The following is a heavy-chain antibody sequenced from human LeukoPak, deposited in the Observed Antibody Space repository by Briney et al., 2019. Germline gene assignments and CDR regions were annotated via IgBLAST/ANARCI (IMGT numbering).Heavy chain of an antibody. CDR2: IRSNSATI. J-gene: IGHJ2*01. CDR1: GFSFSTYS. V-gene: IGHV3-48*02. Sequence: PGGSLRLSWAASGFSFSTYSMDWVRQAPGKGLEWVSYIRSNSATIYYADSVKGRFTISRDNARNSLYLQMNSLRDEDTAVYYCARVRGQDWYFDLWGRGTLVTVSS. CDR3: ARVRGQDWYFDL. D-gene: IGHD1-26*01.